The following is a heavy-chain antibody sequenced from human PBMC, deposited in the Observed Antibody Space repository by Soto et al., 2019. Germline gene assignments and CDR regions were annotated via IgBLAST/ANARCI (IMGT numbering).Heavy chain of an antibody. CDR3: AKDPSANGYFDY. CDR1: GFTFSSYG. Sequence: VGSLRLSCAASGFTFSSYGMHWVRQAPGKGLEWVAVISYDGSNKYYADSVKGRFTISRDNSKNTLYLQMNSLRAEDTAVYYCAKDPSANGYFDYWGQGTLVTVS. CDR2: ISYDGSNK. V-gene: IGHV3-30*18. D-gene: IGHD2-8*01. J-gene: IGHJ4*02.